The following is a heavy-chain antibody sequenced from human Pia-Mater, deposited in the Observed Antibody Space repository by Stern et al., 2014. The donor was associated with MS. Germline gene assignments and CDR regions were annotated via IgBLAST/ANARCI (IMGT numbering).Heavy chain of an antibody. CDR1: GGTFSDYA. J-gene: IGHJ4*02. CDR3: ARGSTYSDFWTVYYGHFEY. Sequence: VQLLESGAEVKKPGSSVRVSCKTSGGTFSDYAINWVRQAPRQGLEWMGGIIPMFNTTDCAQTFKGRVTIVADDFMNPVHMELSSLMSEDTAIYFCARGSTYSDFWTVYYGHFEYWGQGTPVTVSS. CDR2: IIPMFNTT. V-gene: IGHV1-69*01. D-gene: IGHD3-3*01.